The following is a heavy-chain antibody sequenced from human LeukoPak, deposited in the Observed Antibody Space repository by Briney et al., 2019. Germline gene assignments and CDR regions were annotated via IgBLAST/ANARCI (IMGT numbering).Heavy chain of an antibody. D-gene: IGHD5-18*01. CDR3: TKDSVAMVTTSDY. CDR2: IYSGGTT. J-gene: IGHJ4*02. V-gene: IGHV3-53*05. Sequence: GGSLRLSCAASGFTVSNNYLHWVRQAPGKGLEWVSVIYSGGTTYYANSVKGRFTTSRDNAKNSLYLQMNSLRPEDTALYYCTKDSVAMVTTSDYWGQGTLVTVSS. CDR1: GFTVSNNY.